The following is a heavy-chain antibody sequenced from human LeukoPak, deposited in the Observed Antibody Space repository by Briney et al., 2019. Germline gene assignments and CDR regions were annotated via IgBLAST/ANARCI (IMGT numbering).Heavy chain of an antibody. D-gene: IGHD2-2*01. V-gene: IGHV4-39*01. J-gene: IGHJ5*02. CDR2: IYYSGST. Sequence: PSETLSLTCTVSGGSSSSSRYYWGWIRQPPGKGLECIGSIYYSGSTYYNPSLKSRVTISVDTSKNQFSLKLSSVTAADTAVYYCARHPYQLLWLSWFDPWGQGTLVTVSS. CDR1: GGSSSSSRYY. CDR3: ARHPYQLLWLSWFDP.